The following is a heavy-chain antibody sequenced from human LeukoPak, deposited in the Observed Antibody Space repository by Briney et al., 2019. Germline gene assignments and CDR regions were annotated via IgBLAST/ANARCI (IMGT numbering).Heavy chain of an antibody. V-gene: IGHV3-23*01. CDR2: ISGSGDNT. Sequence: GESLRLSCAASGFTFSSHGMSWVRQAPGKGLEWVSTISGSGDNTYYADSVKGRFTISRDNSKNTLYLQMNSLRAEDTAVYYCAKVTYGSGTYGAFDYWGQGTLVTVSS. J-gene: IGHJ4*02. CDR3: AKVTYGSGTYGAFDY. D-gene: IGHD3-10*01. CDR1: GFTFSSHG.